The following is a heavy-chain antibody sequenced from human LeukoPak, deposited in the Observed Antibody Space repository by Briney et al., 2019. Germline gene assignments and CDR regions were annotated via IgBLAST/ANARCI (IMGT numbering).Heavy chain of an antibody. CDR1: GFTFSSYW. Sequence: PGGSLRLSCAASGFTFSSYWMSWVRQAPGKGLEGVANIKQDGSEKYYVDSVKGRFTVSRDNAKNSLYLQMNSLRAEDTAVYYCARARTVVTPRYFDYWGQGTLVTVSS. D-gene: IGHD4-23*01. J-gene: IGHJ4*02. CDR2: IKQDGSEK. V-gene: IGHV3-7*01. CDR3: ARARTVVTPRYFDY.